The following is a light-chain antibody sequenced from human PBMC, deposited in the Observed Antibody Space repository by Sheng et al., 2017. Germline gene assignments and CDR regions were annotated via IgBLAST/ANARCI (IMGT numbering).Light chain of an antibody. V-gene: IGLV2-11*01. J-gene: IGLJ2*01. Sequence: QSALTQPRSVSGSPGQSVTLSCTGTSSDVGAYTYVSWYQHLPGKAPKLLIYDVNKRPSGVPDRFSGSKSGNTASLTISGLQTEDEADYYCCSYAGSYTGVFGGGTRLTV. CDR2: DVN. CDR3: CSYAGSYTGV. CDR1: SSDVGAYTY.